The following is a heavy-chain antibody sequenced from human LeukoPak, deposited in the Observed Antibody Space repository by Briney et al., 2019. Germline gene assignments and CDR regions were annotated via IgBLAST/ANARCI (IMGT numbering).Heavy chain of an antibody. V-gene: IGHV3-7*01. CDR2: IKQDGSEK. D-gene: IGHD6-13*01. CDR3: ARCDSRGSWYVDSYFDY. CDR1: GFTFSSYW. J-gene: IGHJ4*02. Sequence: PGGSLRHSCAASGFTFSSYWMSWVRQAPGKGLEWVANIKQDGSEKYYVDSVKGRFTISRDNAENSLYLQMNSLRAEDTAVYYCARCDSRGSWYVDSYFDYWGQGTLVTVSS.